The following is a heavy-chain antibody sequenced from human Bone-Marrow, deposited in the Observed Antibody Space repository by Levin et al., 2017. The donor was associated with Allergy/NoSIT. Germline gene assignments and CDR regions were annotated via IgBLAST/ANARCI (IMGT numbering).Heavy chain of an antibody. CDR1: GYFFSNYY. J-gene: IGHJ5*02. D-gene: IGHD6-19*01. Sequence: AASVKVSCKASGYFFSNYYMHWVRQAPGQGLEWMGIINPTDGSTTYAEKFQGRLTMTTNTSTTTVYMELSSLTSDDTAVYYCARDLKTSGGWPNWFDPWGQGTLVTVSS. V-gene: IGHV1-46*03. CDR2: INPTDGST. CDR3: ARDLKTSGGWPNWFDP.